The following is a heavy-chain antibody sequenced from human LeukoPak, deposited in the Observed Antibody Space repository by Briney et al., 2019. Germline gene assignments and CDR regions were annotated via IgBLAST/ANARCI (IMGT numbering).Heavy chain of an antibody. V-gene: IGHV1-69*13. CDR3: VRTPPNWGFDY. Sequence: SVKVSCKASGGTFSSYAISWVRQAPGQGLEWMGGIIPIFGTANYAQKFQGRVTITADESTSTAYMELSSLRSEDTAIYYCVRTPPNWGFDYWGQGTLVTVSS. CDR1: GGTFSSYA. J-gene: IGHJ4*02. CDR2: IIPIFGTA. D-gene: IGHD7-27*01.